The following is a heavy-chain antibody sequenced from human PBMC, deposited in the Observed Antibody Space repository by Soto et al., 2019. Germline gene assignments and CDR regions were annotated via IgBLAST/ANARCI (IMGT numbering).Heavy chain of an antibody. Sequence: ASVKVSCKVSGYTLTELSMDWVRQAPGKGLEWMGGFDPEDGETIYAQKFQGRVTMTEDTSTDTAYMELSSLRSEDTAVYYCATLITFGGVIAGVGAFDIWGQGTMVTVSS. CDR2: FDPEDGET. J-gene: IGHJ3*02. D-gene: IGHD3-16*02. CDR1: GYTLTELS. CDR3: ATLITFGGVIAGVGAFDI. V-gene: IGHV1-24*01.